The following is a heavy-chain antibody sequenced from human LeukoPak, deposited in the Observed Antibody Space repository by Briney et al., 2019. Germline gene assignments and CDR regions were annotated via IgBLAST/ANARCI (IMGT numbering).Heavy chain of an antibody. CDR3: AKDRLWFGEKHLDY. Sequence: GGSLRLSCAASGFTFNNFGMHWVRQAPGKGLEWVAVVSTDGNYKHSVDSVKGRFNISRDNSKNTLYLQMNSLRVEDTAVYYCAKDRLWFGEKHLDYWGQGTPVTVSS. CDR1: GFTFNNFG. CDR2: VSTDGNYK. J-gene: IGHJ4*02. V-gene: IGHV3-30*18. D-gene: IGHD3-10*01.